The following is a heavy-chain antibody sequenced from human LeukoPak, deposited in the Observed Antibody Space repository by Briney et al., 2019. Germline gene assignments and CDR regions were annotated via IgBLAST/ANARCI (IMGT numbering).Heavy chain of an antibody. CDR1: GFTFSSYA. CDR2: ISGSGGST. J-gene: IGHJ6*03. D-gene: IGHD1-1*01. V-gene: IGHV3-23*01. Sequence: GGSLRLSCAASGFTFSSYAMSWVRQAPGKGLEWVSAISGSGGSTYYADSVKGRFTISRDNSKNTLYLQMNSLRAEDTAVYYCAKEGADNWNDRGYYYYYYMDVWGKGTTVTVSS. CDR3: AKEGADNWNDRGYYYYYYMDV.